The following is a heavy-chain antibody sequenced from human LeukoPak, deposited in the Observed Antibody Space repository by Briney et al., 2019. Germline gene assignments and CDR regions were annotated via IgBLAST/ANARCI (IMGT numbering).Heavy chain of an antibody. CDR2: INPNSGGT. CDR3: ASGGYCSSTSCPFDP. CDR1: GYTFTGYY. D-gene: IGHD2-2*01. V-gene: IGHV1-2*06. J-gene: IGHJ5*02. Sequence: GASVKVSCKASGYTFTGYYMHWVRQAPGQGLEWMGRINPNSGGTNYAQKFQGRVTMTRDTSISTAYMELSRLRSDDTAVYYCASGGYCSSTSCPFDPWGQGTLVTVSS.